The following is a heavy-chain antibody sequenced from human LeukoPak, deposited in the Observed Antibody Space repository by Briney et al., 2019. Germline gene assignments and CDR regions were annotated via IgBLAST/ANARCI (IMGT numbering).Heavy chain of an antibody. V-gene: IGHV4-59*08. CDR1: GGSISSYY. CDR3: ARHGHSSSWSWFDP. J-gene: IGHJ5*02. D-gene: IGHD6-13*01. Sequence: PSETLSLTCTVSGGSISSYYWSWIRQPPGKGLEWIGHIYYSGSTNYNPSLKSRVTISVDTSKNQFSLKLSSVTAADTAVYYCARHGHSSSWSWFDPWGQGTLVTVSS. CDR2: IYYSGST.